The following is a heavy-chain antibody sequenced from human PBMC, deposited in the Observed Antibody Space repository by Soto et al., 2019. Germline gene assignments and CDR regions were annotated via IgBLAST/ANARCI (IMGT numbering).Heavy chain of an antibody. CDR3: ARDSRTIFGVVPTVDAFDI. CDR1: GYTFTGYY. J-gene: IGHJ3*02. V-gene: IGHV1-2*04. Sequence: GASVKVSCKASGYTFTGYYMHWVRQAPGQGLEWMGWINPNSGGTNYAQKFQGWVTMTRDTSISTAYMELSRLRSDDTAVYYCARDSRTIFGVVPTVDAFDIWGQGTMVTVSS. CDR2: INPNSGGT. D-gene: IGHD3-3*01.